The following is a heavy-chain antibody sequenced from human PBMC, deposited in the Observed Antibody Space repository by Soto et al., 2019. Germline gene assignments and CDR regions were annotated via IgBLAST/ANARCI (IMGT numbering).Heavy chain of an antibody. CDR2: LYDVDGS. V-gene: IGHV3-53*01. CDR3: TRGPRPISTGTGAY. CDR1: GLTVSGKKY. Sequence: DVQLVESGGGLMQPGESLRLSCAASGLTVSGKKYVAWVRQAPGKGLEWVSALYDVDGSFYSDSVKGRFTTSSDSSKTTVYLQMNNLRAEDSGLYYCTRGPRPISTGTGAYWGQGTQVTVSS. D-gene: IGHD3-10*01. J-gene: IGHJ4*02.